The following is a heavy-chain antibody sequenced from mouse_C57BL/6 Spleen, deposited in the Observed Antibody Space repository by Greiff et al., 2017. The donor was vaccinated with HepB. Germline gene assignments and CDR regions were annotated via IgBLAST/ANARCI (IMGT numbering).Heavy chain of an antibody. CDR1: GYTFTDYN. CDR3: ARHSTCAFAY. J-gene: IGHJ3*01. CDR2: INPNNGGT. V-gene: IGHV1-22*01. Sequence: EVQVVESGPELVKPGASVKMSCKASGYTFTDYNMHWVKQSHGKSLEWIGYINPNNGGTSYNQKFKGKATLTVNKSSSTAYMELRSLTSEDSAVYYCARHSTCAFAYWGQGTLVTVSA.